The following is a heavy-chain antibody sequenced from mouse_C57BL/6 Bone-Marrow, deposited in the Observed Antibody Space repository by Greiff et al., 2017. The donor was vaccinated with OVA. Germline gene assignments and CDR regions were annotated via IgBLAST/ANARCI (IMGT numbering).Heavy chain of an antibody. CDR1: GYTFTSYG. Sequence: QVQLQQSGAELARPGASVKLSCKASGYTFTSYGISWVKQRTGQGLEWIGEIYPRSGNTYYNEKFKGKATLTADKSSSTAYMELRSLTSEDSAVYFCARWYYGSHYAMDYWGQGTSVTVSS. V-gene: IGHV1-81*01. J-gene: IGHJ4*01. CDR3: ARWYYGSHYAMDY. CDR2: IYPRSGNT. D-gene: IGHD1-1*01.